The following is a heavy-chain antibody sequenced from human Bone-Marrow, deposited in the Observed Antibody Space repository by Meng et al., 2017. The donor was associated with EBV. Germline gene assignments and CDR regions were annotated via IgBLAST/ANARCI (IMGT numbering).Heavy chain of an antibody. CDR3: ATSYGSGSYYNNY. D-gene: IGHD3-10*01. CDR2: IIPIFGTA. Sequence: QGRLVQAGAEVKKTGSSVTVACKASGGPFSSYAISWVRQAPGQGLEWMGGIIPIFGTANYAQKFQGRVTMTEDTSTDTAYMELSSLRSEDTAVYYCATSYGSGSYYNNYWGQGTLVTVSS. J-gene: IGHJ4*02. CDR1: GGPFSSYA. V-gene: IGHV1-69*06.